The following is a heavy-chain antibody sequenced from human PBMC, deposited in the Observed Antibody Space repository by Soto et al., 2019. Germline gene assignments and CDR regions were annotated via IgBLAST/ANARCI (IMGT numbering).Heavy chain of an antibody. Sequence: SETLSLTCTVSGGSISSGDYYWSWIRQPPGKGLEWIGYIYYSGSTYYNPSLKSRVTISVDTSKNQFSLKLSSVTAADTAVYYCARVGSSGSLGDYWGQGTLVTVSS. CDR2: IYYSGST. J-gene: IGHJ4*02. D-gene: IGHD3-10*01. CDR3: ARVGSSGSLGDY. V-gene: IGHV4-30-4*01. CDR1: GGSISSGDYY.